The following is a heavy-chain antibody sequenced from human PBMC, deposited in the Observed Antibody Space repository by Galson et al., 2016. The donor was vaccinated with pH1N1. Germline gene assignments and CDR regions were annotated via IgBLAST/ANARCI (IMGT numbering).Heavy chain of an antibody. CDR3: AKLGSYYEGVGDFYYGMDV. J-gene: IGHJ6*02. CDR1: GFTFTDFW. Sequence: SLRLSCAASGFTFTDFWMTWVRQPPGRGLEWVANIKQDGSDQNYVDSVEGRFTISRDNAKNSLYLQMDSLGAEDTAVYYCAKLGSYYEGVGDFYYGMDVWGQGTTVTVSS. CDR2: IKQDGSDQ. D-gene: IGHD1-26*01. V-gene: IGHV3-7*01.